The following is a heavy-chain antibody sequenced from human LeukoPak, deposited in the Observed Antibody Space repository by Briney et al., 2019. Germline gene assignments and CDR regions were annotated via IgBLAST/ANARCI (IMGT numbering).Heavy chain of an antibody. V-gene: IGHV1-69*05. CDR3: ARADNYDILTGYCIFDY. CDR2: IIPIFGTA. Sequence: SVKVSCKASGGTFSSYAISWVRQAPGQGLEWMGGIIPIFGTANYAQKFQGRVTITTDESTSTAYMELSSLRSEDTAVYYCARADNYDILTGYCIFDYWGQGTLVTVSS. CDR1: GGTFSSYA. J-gene: IGHJ4*02. D-gene: IGHD3-9*01.